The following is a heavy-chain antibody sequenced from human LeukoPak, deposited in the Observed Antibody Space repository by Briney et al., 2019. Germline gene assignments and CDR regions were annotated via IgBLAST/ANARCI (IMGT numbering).Heavy chain of an antibody. V-gene: IGHV4-34*01. CDR2: INHSGST. Sequence: TASETLSLTCAVYGGSFSGYYWSWIRQPPGKGLEWIGEINHSGSTNYNPSLKSRVTISVDTSKNQFSLKLSSVTVADTAVYYCARGRNDSYYFDYWGQGTLVTVSS. D-gene: IGHD2-21*01. CDR1: GGSFSGYY. CDR3: ARGRNDSYYFDY. J-gene: IGHJ4*02.